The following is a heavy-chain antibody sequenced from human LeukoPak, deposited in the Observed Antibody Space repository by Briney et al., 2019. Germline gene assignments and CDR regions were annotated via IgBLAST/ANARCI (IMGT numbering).Heavy chain of an antibody. V-gene: IGHV4-59*01. D-gene: IGHD6-6*01. CDR1: GASISSYY. Sequence: PSETLSLTCTVSGASISSYYWSWVRQPPGKGLEWIGYIYYSGSTNYNPSLKSRVTISVDTSKNQFSLKLSSVTAADTAVYYCATSSPSDSYYYYGMDVWGQGTTVTVSS. J-gene: IGHJ6*02. CDR2: IYYSGST. CDR3: ATSSPSDSYYYYGMDV.